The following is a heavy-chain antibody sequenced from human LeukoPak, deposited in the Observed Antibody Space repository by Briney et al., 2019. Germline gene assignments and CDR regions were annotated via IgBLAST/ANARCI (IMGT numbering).Heavy chain of an antibody. CDR1: GFTFTDYW. Sequence: GGSLRLSCAASGFTFTDYWMHWVRQAPGKGLVWVSRVDSDGTNTIYADSVQGRFTISRDNAKNSLFLQMSSLRAEDTAVYYCATAPAAADSFWGQGTLVAVSS. J-gene: IGHJ4*02. V-gene: IGHV3-74*01. CDR3: ATAPAAADSF. CDR2: VDSDGTNT. D-gene: IGHD6-13*01.